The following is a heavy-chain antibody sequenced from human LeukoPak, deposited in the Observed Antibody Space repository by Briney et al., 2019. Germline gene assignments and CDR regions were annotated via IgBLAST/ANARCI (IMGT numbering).Heavy chain of an antibody. J-gene: IGHJ4*02. V-gene: IGHV4-4*07. CDR3: ARGAYPVLRYFDWSQTYFDY. D-gene: IGHD3-9*01. CDR2: IYTSGST. CDR1: GGSISSYY. Sequence: PSETLSLTCTVPGGSISSYYWSWIRQPAGKGLEWIGRIYTSGSTNYNPSLKSRVTLSVDTSKNQFSLKRSSGTAADTAVYYCARGAYPVLRYFDWSQTYFDYRGQGALVTVSS.